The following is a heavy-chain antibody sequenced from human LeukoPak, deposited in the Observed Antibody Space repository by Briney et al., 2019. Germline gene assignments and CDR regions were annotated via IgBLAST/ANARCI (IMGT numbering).Heavy chain of an antibody. V-gene: IGHV3-23*01. Sequence: PGGSLRLSCAASGFTFSSYAMTWVRQAPGKGLEWVSGISGSGTNTYYADSVKGRFTISRDNSKNTLYLQMNSLRAEDTAVYYCAKGVGYSYGYDYYYYGMDVWGQGTTVTVSS. CDR2: ISGSGTNT. CDR1: GFTFSSYA. CDR3: AKGVGYSYGYDYYYYGMDV. J-gene: IGHJ6*02. D-gene: IGHD5-18*01.